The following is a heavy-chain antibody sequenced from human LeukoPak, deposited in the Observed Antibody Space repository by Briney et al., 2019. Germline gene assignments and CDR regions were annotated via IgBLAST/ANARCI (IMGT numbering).Heavy chain of an antibody. CDR2: IYYSGST. D-gene: IGHD3-10*01. V-gene: IGHV4-59*01. CDR3: ARAPGYYYGMDV. Sequence: SETLSLTCTVSGGSISSYYWGWIRQPPGKGLEWIGYIYYSGSTNYNPSLKSRVTISVDTSKNQFSLKLCSVTAADTAVYYCARAPGYYYGMDVWGQGTTVTVSS. CDR1: GGSISSYY. J-gene: IGHJ6*02.